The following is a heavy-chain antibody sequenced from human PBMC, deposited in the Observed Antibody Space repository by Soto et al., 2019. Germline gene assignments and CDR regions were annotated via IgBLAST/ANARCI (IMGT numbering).Heavy chain of an antibody. Sequence: GGSLRLSCAASGLTFSSYAVSWVRTAPGKGLEWVSAISGSGGSTYYADSVKGRFTISRDNSKNTLYLQMTSLRAEDTAVYYCASAAREYYYYGMDVWGQGTTVTVSS. V-gene: IGHV3-23*01. CDR2: ISGSGGST. CDR1: GLTFSSYA. J-gene: IGHJ6*02. CDR3: ASAAREYYYYGMDV.